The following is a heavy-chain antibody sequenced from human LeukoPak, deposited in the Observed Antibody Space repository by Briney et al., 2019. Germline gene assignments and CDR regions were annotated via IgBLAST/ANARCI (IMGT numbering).Heavy chain of an antibody. Sequence: RGSLRLSCAASGLSFRRFAMSWIRQGPARGLEWVSSIRGNGEPFYADSVKGRFTLYSDSSRNTVYFQLNSLRVEDTAIYYCAKASWVSSTDAVRWGQGTLVTVSS. CDR2: IRGNGEP. J-gene: IGHJ4*02. CDR3: AKASWVSSTDAVR. V-gene: IGHV3-23*01. D-gene: IGHD3-16*01. CDR1: GLSFRRFA.